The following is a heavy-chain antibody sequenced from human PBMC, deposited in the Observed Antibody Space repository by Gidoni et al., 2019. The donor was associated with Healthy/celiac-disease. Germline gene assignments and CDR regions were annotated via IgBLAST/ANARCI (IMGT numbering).Heavy chain of an antibody. D-gene: IGHD4-17*01. V-gene: IGHV3-30*18. CDR3: AKEYGDYDYMDV. J-gene: IGHJ6*03. CDR2: ISYDGSNK. Sequence: QVQLVESGGGVVQPGRSLRLPCAASGFPFSSYGMHWVRQAPGKGLEWVAVISYDGSNKYYADSVKGRFTISRDNSKNTLYLQMNSLRAEDTAVYYCAKEYGDYDYMDVWGKGTTVTVSS. CDR1: GFPFSSYG.